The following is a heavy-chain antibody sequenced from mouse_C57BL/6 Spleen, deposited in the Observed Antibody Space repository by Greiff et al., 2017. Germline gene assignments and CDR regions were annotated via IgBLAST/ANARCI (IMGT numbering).Heavy chain of an antibody. Sequence: QVQLQQPGTELVKPGASVKLSCKASGYTFTSYWMHWVKQRPGQGLEWIGNINPSNGGTNYNEKFKSKATLTVDKSSSTAYMQLSSLTSEDSAVYYCASYSFITTVVATGNWYFGGWGTGTTVTAST. CDR2: INPSNGGT. CDR3: ASYSFITTVVATGNWYFGG. V-gene: IGHV1-53*01. J-gene: IGHJ1*03. D-gene: IGHD1-1*01. CDR1: GYTFTSYW.